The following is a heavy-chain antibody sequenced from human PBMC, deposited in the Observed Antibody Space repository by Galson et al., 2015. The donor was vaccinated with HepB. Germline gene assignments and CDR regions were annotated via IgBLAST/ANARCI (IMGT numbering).Heavy chain of an antibody. J-gene: IGHJ4*02. Sequence: SLRLSCAASGFTFSSYAMHWVRQAPGKGLEYVSAISSNGGSTYYADSVKGRFTISRDNSKNTLYLQMSSLRAEDTAVYYCVKDRIAAPTRWYYFDYWGQGTLVTVSS. D-gene: IGHD6-13*01. V-gene: IGHV3-64D*06. CDR1: GFTFSSYA. CDR2: ISSNGGST. CDR3: VKDRIAAPTRWYYFDY.